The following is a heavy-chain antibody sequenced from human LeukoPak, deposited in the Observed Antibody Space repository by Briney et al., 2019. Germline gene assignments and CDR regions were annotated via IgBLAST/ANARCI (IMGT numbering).Heavy chain of an antibody. CDR3: AGSTYDNWFDP. CDR1: GGSISSSSYY. V-gene: IGHV4-39*01. CDR2: IYHSGST. D-gene: IGHD2-8*01. J-gene: IGHJ5*02. Sequence: SETLSLTCTVSGGSISSSSYYCGWIRQPPGKGLEWIGSIYHSGSTYYNPSLKSRVTLSVETSKNQFSLKLSSVTAADTAVYYCAGSTYDNWFDPWGQGILVTVSS.